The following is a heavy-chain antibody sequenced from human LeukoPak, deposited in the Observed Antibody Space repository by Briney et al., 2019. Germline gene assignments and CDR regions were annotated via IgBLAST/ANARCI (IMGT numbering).Heavy chain of an antibody. CDR1: GGSISSNY. V-gene: IGHV4-59*08. CDR2: IHSSGST. Sequence: SETLSLTCSVAGGSISSNYWSWIRQSPGKGLEWIGYIHSSGSTNYNPSLKGRVTMSMDTSRNQFSLKVISVTAADTGVYYCARSTVDTAMVLAYWGQGTLVTVSS. CDR3: ARSTVDTAMVLAY. J-gene: IGHJ4*02. D-gene: IGHD5-18*01.